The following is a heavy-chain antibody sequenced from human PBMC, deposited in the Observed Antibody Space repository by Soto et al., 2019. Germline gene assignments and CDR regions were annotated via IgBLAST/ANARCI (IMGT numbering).Heavy chain of an antibody. V-gene: IGHV3-30-3*01. CDR3: ATVAFDS. CDR2: VSSEGTKN. CDR1: GFTFSNYA. J-gene: IGHJ4*02. Sequence: QVHLVESGGGVVQPGRSLTLSCAASGFTFSNYAMDWVRQAPGKGLEWVAIVSSEGTKNNYAVSVKGRFTISRDNSKNMLYLQMNILRPGDAAIYYCATVAFDSWGQGSLVTVSS.